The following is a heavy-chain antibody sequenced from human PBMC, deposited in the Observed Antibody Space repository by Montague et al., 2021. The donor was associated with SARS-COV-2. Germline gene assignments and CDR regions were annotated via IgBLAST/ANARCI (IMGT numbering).Heavy chain of an antibody. V-gene: IGHV4-4*09. CDR1: GGSINDHY. CDR2: ISSNGKT. Sequence: SXTLSLTCTVSGGSINDHYRSWIRQSPGKGLEWIGYISSNGKTNYNPSLKSRVTLSADASRNEFSLKLDSVTAADTAVYFCARRGYYDSAGCHWHLDLWGRGMLVTVSS. J-gene: IGHJ2*01. D-gene: IGHD3-16*01. CDR3: ARRGYYDSAGCHWHLDL.